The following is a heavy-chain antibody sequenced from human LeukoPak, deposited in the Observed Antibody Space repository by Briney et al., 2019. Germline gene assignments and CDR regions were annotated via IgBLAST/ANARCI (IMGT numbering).Heavy chain of an antibody. D-gene: IGHD2-2*01. J-gene: IGHJ5*02. CDR1: GGSISSGSYY. CDR2: IYTSGST. Sequence: PSQTLSLTCTVSGGSISSGSYYWSWIRQPAGKGLEWIGRIYTSGSTNYNPSLKSRVTISVDTSKNQFSPKLSSVTAADTAVYYCAREGRYCSSTSCRGFDPWGQGTLVTVSS. CDR3: AREGRYCSSTSCRGFDP. V-gene: IGHV4-61*02.